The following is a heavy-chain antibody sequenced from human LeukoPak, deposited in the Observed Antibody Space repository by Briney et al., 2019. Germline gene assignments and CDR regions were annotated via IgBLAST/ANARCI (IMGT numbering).Heavy chain of an antibody. D-gene: IGHD3-3*01. J-gene: IGHJ5*02. CDR3: ARSYFTIFGVYNWFDP. CDR2: IYYTGTT. V-gene: IGHV4-39*01. Sequence: SETLSLTCTVSRGSISSSSHYWVWISQPPGKGLEWIGTIYYTGTTYYNPSLKSRVIISVDTSKNQFSLRLTSVTAADTAMYYCARSYFTIFGVYNWFDPWGQGALVTVSS. CDR1: RGSISSSSHY.